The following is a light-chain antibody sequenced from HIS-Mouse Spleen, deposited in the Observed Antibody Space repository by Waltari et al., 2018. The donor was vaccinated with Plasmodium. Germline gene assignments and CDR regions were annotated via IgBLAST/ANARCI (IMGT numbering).Light chain of an antibody. Sequence: SYELTQPPSVSVSPGQTARITCSGDALPKKYASWYQQKSGQAPVLVIYEASKRPSGIPERFSGSSSGTMATLTISGAQVEDEADYYCYSTDSSGNHRVFGGGTKLTVL. J-gene: IGLJ3*02. CDR1: ALPKKY. V-gene: IGLV3-10*01. CDR3: YSTDSSGNHRV. CDR2: EAS.